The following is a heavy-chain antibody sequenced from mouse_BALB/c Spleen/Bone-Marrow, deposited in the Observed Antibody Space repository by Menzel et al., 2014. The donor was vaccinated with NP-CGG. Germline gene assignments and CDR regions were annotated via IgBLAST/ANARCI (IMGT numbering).Heavy chain of an antibody. J-gene: IGHJ2*01. D-gene: IGHD2-3*01. CDR2: INPYNDGT. CDR3: AREGWLLRFDY. CDR1: GYTFTAYV. V-gene: IGHV1-14*01. Sequence: EVKLVESGPELVKPGASVKMSCKASGYTFTAYVMHWVKQKPGQGLEWIGYINPYNDGTNYIEKFEGKATLTSDIPSSTAYMELSSLTSEDSAVYYCAREGWLLRFDYWGQGTTLTVSS.